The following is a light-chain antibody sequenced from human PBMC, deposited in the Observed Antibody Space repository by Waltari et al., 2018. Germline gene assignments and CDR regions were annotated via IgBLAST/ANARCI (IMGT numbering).Light chain of an antibody. J-gene: IGLJ2*01. CDR3: AAWDDSLSGVV. V-gene: IGLV1-44*01. CDR1: SRNIGRKT. CDR2: IDN. Sequence: QSVLTQPPSASGTPGPSVTISSPGSSRNIGRKTVAWYQQVPGAAPKLLIYIDNERPSGVPDRFSGSKSGTSASLAISGLQSEDEALYYCAAWDDSLSGVVFGGGTKLTVL.